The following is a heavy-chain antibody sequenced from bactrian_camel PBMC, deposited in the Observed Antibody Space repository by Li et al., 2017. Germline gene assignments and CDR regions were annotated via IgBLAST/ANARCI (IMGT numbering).Heavy chain of an antibody. Sequence: VQLVESGGGSAQAGGSLRLSCEASGFTYQNLGWFRQGIGKEREGVATIDLALGVTDYADSVKGRFTISQDNAKKITLQMNSLKPEDTAMYYCAAQARDYCGVGSDFVSWGQGTQVTVS. J-gene: IGHJ6*01. V-gene: IGHV3S40*01. CDR2: IDLALGVT. CDR1: GFTYQN. CDR3: AAQARDYCGVGSDFVS. D-gene: IGHD3*01.